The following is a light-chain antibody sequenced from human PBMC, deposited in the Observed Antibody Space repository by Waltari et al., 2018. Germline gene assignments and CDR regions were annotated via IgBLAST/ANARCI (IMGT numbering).Light chain of an antibody. CDR1: SGDVGGYNY. CDR3: SSYAGSDTFVV. V-gene: IGLV2-11*01. J-gene: IGLJ2*01. CDR2: DIN. Sequence: QSALTQPRSVSGSPGQSVTISCIRTSGDVGGYNYVSWYQHHSGQAPKLIIYDINKRPSGVPDRFSGSRSGNTASLTISRLQAEDEADYYCSSYAGSDTFVVLGGGTKVTVL.